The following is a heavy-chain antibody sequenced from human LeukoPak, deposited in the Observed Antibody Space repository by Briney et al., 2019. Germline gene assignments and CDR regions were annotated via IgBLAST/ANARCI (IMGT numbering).Heavy chain of an antibody. Sequence: SKTLSLTCTVSGGSISSTGYYWDWIRQPPGKGLEWIGSIYYSETTYYNSSLKSRVTISLNTSKNQFSLRLNSVTAADTAVYYCARQVSDYYYYYIDVWGKGATVTVSS. V-gene: IGHV4-39*01. CDR1: GGSISSTGYY. CDR2: IYYSETT. D-gene: IGHD5/OR15-5a*01. J-gene: IGHJ6*03. CDR3: ARQVSDYYYYYIDV.